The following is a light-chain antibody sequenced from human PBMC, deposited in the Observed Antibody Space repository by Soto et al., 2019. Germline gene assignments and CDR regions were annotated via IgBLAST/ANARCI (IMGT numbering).Light chain of an antibody. Sequence: EIVLTQSPGTLSLSPGERATLSCRASQSVSSSYLAWYQQKPGQTPRLLIVDAFSRATDIPDRFSGSGSGTDFTLTISRLEPEDFAVYYCQQYGSSSYTFGQGTKLEIK. CDR1: QSVSSSY. CDR3: QQYGSSSYT. V-gene: IGKV3-20*01. J-gene: IGKJ2*01. CDR2: DAF.